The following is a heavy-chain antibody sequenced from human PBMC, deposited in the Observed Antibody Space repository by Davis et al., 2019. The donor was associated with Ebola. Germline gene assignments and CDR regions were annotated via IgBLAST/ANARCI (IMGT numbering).Heavy chain of an antibody. Sequence: SVKVSCKTSGGTFTTYAVNWVRQAPGQGLEWMGRIIPVVDTKDYAQKFQGRVTLTADKATNTAYMELSGLRFDDTAVYYCARGKWFDPWGQGTLVSV. CDR2: IIPVVDTK. J-gene: IGHJ5*02. V-gene: IGHV1-69*04. CDR1: GGTFTTYA. CDR3: ARGKWFDP.